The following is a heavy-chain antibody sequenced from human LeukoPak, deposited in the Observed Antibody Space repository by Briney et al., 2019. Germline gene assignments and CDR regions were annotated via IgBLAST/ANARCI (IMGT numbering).Heavy chain of an antibody. CDR1: GYTFTSYG. CDR3: ARERGRWSSGWYFRGGYFDY. V-gene: IGHV1-18*01. D-gene: IGHD6-19*01. Sequence: ASVKVSCKASGYTFTSYGISWVRQAPGQGLEWMGWISAYNGNTNYAQKLQGRVIMTTDTSTSTAYMELRSLRSDDTAVYYCARERGRWSSGWYFRGGYFDYWGQGTLVTVSS. CDR2: ISAYNGNT. J-gene: IGHJ4*02.